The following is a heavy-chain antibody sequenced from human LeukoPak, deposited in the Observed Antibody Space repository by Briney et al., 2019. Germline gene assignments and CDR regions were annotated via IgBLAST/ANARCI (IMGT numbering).Heavy chain of an antibody. J-gene: IGHJ4*02. D-gene: IGHD4-17*01. CDR3: ASSSTVTTIDY. CDR1: GGSISNSY. Sequence: SETLSLTFTVSGGSISNSYWSWIRPPPGKGLEWIGYIYYSGNTKYNPSLKSRVTISVDTSKNQFSLKLSSVTAADTAVYYCASSSTVTTIDYWGQGTLVTVSS. CDR2: IYYSGNT. V-gene: IGHV4-59*08.